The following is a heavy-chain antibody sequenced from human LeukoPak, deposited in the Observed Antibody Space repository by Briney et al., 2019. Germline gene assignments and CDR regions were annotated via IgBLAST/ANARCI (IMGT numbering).Heavy chain of an antibody. V-gene: IGHV1-46*01. CDR1: GYTFTSYY. J-gene: IGHJ4*02. D-gene: IGHD1-26*01. Sequence: ASVKVSCKASGYTFTSYYMHWVRQAPGQGLEWMGIINPSGGSTSYAQKFQGRVTMTRDTSTSTVYMELSSLRSEDTAVYYCARDRGGSYFLANPGPLDYWGQGTLVTVSS. CDR2: INPSGGST. CDR3: ARDRGGSYFLANPGPLDY.